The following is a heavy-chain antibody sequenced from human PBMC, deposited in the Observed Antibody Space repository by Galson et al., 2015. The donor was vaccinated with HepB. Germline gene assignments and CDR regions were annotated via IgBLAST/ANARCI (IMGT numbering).Heavy chain of an antibody. CDR2: ISGSGSST. J-gene: IGHJ4*02. V-gene: IGHV3-23*01. Sequence: SLRLSCAASGFTFSLYVMTWVRQAPGKGLEWVSAISGSGSSTYFADSVRGRFTISRDNSKNTLYLQMNSLRAEDTAVYYCAKDMWDLHALEGIDFWGQGTLVTVSS. CDR1: GFTFSLYV. D-gene: IGHD1-26*01. CDR3: AKDMWDLHALEGIDF.